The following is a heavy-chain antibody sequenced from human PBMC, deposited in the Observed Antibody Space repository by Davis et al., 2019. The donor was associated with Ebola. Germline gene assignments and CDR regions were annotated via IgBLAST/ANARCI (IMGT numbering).Heavy chain of an antibody. Sequence: ASVKVSCKASGYTFTGYYMHWVRQAPGQGLEWMGRINPNSGGTNYAQKFQGRVTMTRDTSISTAYMELSRLRSEDTAVYYCARESPVTHYYYGMDDWGKGTTVTVSS. CDR3: ARESPVTHYYYGMDD. D-gene: IGHD4-11*01. CDR2: INPNSGGT. CDR1: GYTFTGYY. V-gene: IGHV1-2*06. J-gene: IGHJ6*04.